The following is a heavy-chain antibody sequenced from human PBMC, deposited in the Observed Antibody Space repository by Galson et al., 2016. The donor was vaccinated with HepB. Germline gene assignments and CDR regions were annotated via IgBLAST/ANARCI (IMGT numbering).Heavy chain of an antibody. J-gene: IGHJ3*02. V-gene: IGHV5-51*01. Sequence: QSGAEVKKPGESLKISCQGSGYSLTSYWIGWVRQMPGKGLEWMGILYPGDFDTRSSPSFQGQVTISADKSIYTASLHGSRLKASDPAMYFCATSTGDFPSHGALDIWGQGTMVTVSS. CDR2: LYPGDFDT. D-gene: IGHD1-14*01. CDR1: GYSLTSYW. CDR3: ATSTGDFPSHGALDI.